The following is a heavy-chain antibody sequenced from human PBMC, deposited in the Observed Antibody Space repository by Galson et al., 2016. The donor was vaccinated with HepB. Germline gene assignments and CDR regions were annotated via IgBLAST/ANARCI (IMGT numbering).Heavy chain of an antibody. Sequence: SETLSLTCSVSVGSVTSGNYPWSWIRQPPGKGLEWIGDISYSGATRYNPSLKSRVTVSLDTSKNQFSLKVTSVTVAYTAVYYCARAGVTSGWLTATIKWFDPWGQGTRVTVSS. CDR3: ARAGVTSGWLTATIKWFDP. D-gene: IGHD6-19*01. CDR1: VGSVTSGNYP. V-gene: IGHV4-61*01. CDR2: ISYSGAT. J-gene: IGHJ5*02.